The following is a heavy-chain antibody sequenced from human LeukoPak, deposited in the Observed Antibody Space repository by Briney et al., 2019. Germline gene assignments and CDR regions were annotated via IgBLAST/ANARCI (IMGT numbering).Heavy chain of an antibody. J-gene: IGHJ4*02. Sequence: ASVKVSCKASGYTFTSYYMHWVRQAPGQGLEWMGRINPNSGGTNYAQKFQGRATMTRDTSISTAYMELSRLRSDDTAVYYCARDPVGYYYDSSGLFDYWGQGTLVTVSS. V-gene: IGHV1-2*06. CDR1: GYTFTSYY. CDR3: ARDPVGYYYDSSGLFDY. D-gene: IGHD3-22*01. CDR2: INPNSGGT.